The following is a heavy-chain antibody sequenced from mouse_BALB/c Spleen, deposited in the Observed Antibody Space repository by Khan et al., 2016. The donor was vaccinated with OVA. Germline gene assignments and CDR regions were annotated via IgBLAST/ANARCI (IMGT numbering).Heavy chain of an antibody. Sequence: QVQLQQSGPGLVAPSQSLSITCTVSGFSLSRYNIHWVRQPPGKGLEWLGMIWGGGGTDYNSTLKSRLSINKDNSKSQVFLKMNSLQTDDTAMYYCARAYYRYDGYYAMDYWGQGTSVTVSS. D-gene: IGHD2-14*01. V-gene: IGHV2-6-4*01. J-gene: IGHJ4*01. CDR1: GFSLSRYN. CDR3: ARAYYRYDGYYAMDY. CDR2: IWGGGGT.